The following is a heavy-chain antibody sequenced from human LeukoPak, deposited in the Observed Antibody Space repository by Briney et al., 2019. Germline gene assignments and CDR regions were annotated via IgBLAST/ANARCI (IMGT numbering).Heavy chain of an antibody. Sequence: GGSLRLSCAAPGFTFSSYAMSWVRQAPGKGLEWVSAISGSGGSTYYADSVKGRFTISRDNSKNTLYLQMNSLRAEDTAVYYCAKDLGSGWYDPGYYFDYWGQGTLVTVSS. D-gene: IGHD6-19*01. CDR3: AKDLGSGWYDPGYYFDY. CDR2: ISGSGGST. V-gene: IGHV3-23*01. J-gene: IGHJ4*02. CDR1: GFTFSSYA.